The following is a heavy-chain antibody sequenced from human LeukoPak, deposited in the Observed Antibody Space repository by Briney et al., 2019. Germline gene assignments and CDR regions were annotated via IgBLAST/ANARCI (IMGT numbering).Heavy chain of an antibody. V-gene: IGHV4-34*01. CDR3: ARGRRFSESYMDV. CDR1: DGSFSGYS. CDR2: IFHGGST. J-gene: IGHJ6*03. Sequence: SETLSLTCAVYDGSFSGYSWSWIRQPPGKGLEWIGEIFHGGSTNYNPSLKSRVTISLHTSKKQFSLNLSSVTAADTAVYYCARGRRFSESYMDVWGTGTTVTVSS. D-gene: IGHD3-3*01.